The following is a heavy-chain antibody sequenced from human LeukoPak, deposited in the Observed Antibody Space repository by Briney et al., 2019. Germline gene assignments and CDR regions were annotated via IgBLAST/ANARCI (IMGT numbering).Heavy chain of an antibody. CDR3: ARDGVVVVVAARSRNWFDP. Sequence: SETLSLTCTVSGGSISSSSYYWGWIRQPPGKGLEWIGSIYYSGSTYYNPSLKSRVTISVDTSKNQFSLKLSSVTAADTAVYYCARDGVVVVVAARSRNWFDPWGQGTLVTVSS. D-gene: IGHD2-15*01. CDR2: IYYSGST. CDR1: GGSISSSSYY. V-gene: IGHV4-39*07. J-gene: IGHJ5*02.